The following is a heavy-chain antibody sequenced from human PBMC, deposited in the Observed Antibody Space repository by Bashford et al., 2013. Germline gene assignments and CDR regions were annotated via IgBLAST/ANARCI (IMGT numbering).Heavy chain of an antibody. J-gene: IGHJ6*03. CDR3: ARKAAAVPTGYYYMDV. CDR2: IYPGDSDT. Sequence: WVRQMPGKGLEWMGIIYPGDSDTRYSPSFQGQVTISADKSISTAYLQWSSLKASDTAMYYCARKAAAVPTGYYYMDVWGKGTTVTVSS. V-gene: IGHV5-51*01. D-gene: IGHD6-13*01.